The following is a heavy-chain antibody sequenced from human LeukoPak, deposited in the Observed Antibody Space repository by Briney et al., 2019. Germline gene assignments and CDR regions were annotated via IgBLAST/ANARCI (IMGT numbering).Heavy chain of an antibody. D-gene: IGHD1-26*01. J-gene: IGHJ6*03. CDR2: ISNSGNYI. CDR3: AKDSKIVGATFRSYHYMDV. V-gene: IGHV3-21*04. Sequence: GGSLRLSCAASGFTFSSYNMNWVRQAPGKGLEWLSSISNSGNYIYYADSVKGRFTISRDNAKNSLYLQMNSLRAEDTAVYYCAKDSKIVGATFRSYHYMDVWGKGTAVTVSS. CDR1: GFTFSSYN.